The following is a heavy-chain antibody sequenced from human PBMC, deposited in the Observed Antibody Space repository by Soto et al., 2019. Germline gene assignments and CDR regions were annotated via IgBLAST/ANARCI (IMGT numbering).Heavy chain of an antibody. V-gene: IGHV4-59*08. CDR3: APHLIVVATMLDH. D-gene: IGHD5-12*01. J-gene: IGHJ5*02. Sequence: QVQLQESGPGLVKPSETLSLTCTVSGGSISNYYWSWILQPPGKGLEWIGYIYYTRRTNYNPSLKSPISYSEHPSKPRSSQKLNSVTHTDTAMSYCAPHLIVVATMLDHWGQGTQVTVSS. CDR2: IYYTRRT. CDR1: GGSISNYY.